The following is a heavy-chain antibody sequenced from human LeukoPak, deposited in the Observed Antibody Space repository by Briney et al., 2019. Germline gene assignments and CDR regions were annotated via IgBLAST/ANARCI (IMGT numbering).Heavy chain of an antibody. D-gene: IGHD1-26*01. CDR2: IIPIFGTA. CDR1: GGTFSSYA. Sequence: SVKVSCKASGGTFSSYAISWVRQPPGQGLEWMGGIIPIFGTANYAQKFQGRVTITTDESTSTAYMELSSLRSEYTAVYYCARSGAGATWPCDYWGQGTLVTVSS. CDR3: ARSGAGATWPCDY. V-gene: IGHV1-69*05. J-gene: IGHJ4*02.